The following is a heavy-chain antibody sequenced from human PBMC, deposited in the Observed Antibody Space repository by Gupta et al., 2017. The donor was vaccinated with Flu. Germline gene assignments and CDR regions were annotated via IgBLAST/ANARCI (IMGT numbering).Heavy chain of an antibody. Sequence: EVQLVESGGGLVQPGGSLRLSCAASGFSFSRYSMKWVRQAPGKGLEWVSYISYSNDITYYADSVEGRFTISRDRARNSLYLQMNSLRAEDTAVYYCARELTATTTELDYWGQGTLVTVSS. CDR2: ISYSNDIT. CDR1: GFSFSRYS. CDR3: ARELTATTTELDY. D-gene: IGHD5-18*01. V-gene: IGHV3-48*01. J-gene: IGHJ4*02.